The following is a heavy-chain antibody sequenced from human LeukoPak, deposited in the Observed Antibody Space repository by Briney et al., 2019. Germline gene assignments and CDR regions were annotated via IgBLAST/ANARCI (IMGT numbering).Heavy chain of an antibody. CDR3: ARGYSNAAYWSGMRS. CDR1: GGSFSGYY. D-gene: IGHD2-8*02. Sequence: SETLSLTCAVYGGSFSGYYWSWIRQPPGKGLEWIGEINHSGSTNYNPSLKSRVTISVDTSKNQFSLKLSSVTAADTAVYYCARGYSNAAYWSGMRSWGQGTLVTVSS. V-gene: IGHV4-34*01. J-gene: IGHJ4*02. CDR2: INHSGST.